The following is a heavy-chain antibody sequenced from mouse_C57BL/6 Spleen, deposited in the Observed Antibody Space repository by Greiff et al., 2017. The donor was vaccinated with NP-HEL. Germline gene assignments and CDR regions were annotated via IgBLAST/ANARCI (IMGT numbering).Heavy chain of an antibody. D-gene: IGHD2-1*01. V-gene: IGHV1-69*01. CDR3: AIYYGNYAYAMDY. Sequence: QVQLQQPGAELVMPGASVKLSCKASGYTFTSYWMHWVKQRPGQGLEWIGEIDPSDSYTYYNQKFKGKSTLTVDKSSSTAYMQLSSLTSEDSAVYYCAIYYGNYAYAMDYWGQGTSVTVSS. CDR1: GYTFTSYW. J-gene: IGHJ4*01. CDR2: IDPSDSYT.